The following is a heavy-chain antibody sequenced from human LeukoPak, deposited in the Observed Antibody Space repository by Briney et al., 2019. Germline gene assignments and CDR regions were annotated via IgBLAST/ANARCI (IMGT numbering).Heavy chain of an antibody. CDR3: ARVDSSSWTSGGFDP. D-gene: IGHD6-13*01. Sequence: SETLSLTCTVSGDSISNYYWSWIRQPPGKGLEWIGYFSSSGSTNYNPSLESRVTISVDTSKNQFSLKLSSVTAADTAVYYCARVDSSSWTSGGFDPWGQGTLVTVSS. V-gene: IGHV4-59*12. CDR2: FSSSGST. CDR1: GDSISNYY. J-gene: IGHJ5*02.